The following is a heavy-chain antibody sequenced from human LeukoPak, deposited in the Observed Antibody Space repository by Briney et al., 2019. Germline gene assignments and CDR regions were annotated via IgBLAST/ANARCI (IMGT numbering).Heavy chain of an antibody. CDR2: INPSGGST. V-gene: IGHV1-2*02. Sequence: ASVKVSCKASGYTFTGYYMHWVRQAPGQGLEWMGIINPSGGSTSYAQKFQGRVTMTRDTSISTAYMELSRLRSDDTAVYYCAKARAGYSGSYFDYWGQGTLVTVSS. CDR1: GYTFTGYY. J-gene: IGHJ4*02. D-gene: IGHD1-26*01. CDR3: AKARAGYSGSYFDY.